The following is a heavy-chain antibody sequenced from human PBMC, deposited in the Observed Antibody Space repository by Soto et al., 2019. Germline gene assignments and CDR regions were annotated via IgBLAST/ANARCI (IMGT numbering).Heavy chain of an antibody. V-gene: IGHV1-18*01. J-gene: IGHJ4*02. Sequence: QVQLVQSGPEVKKPGASVKVSCKTSGYTFTSYGISWVRQAPGQGLEWMGWITTDKGKTTYAQKFQGRVTMTKDTSKSTAYMELRSLRSDDTAVYYCATRSPAFDYWGQGTLVTVSS. CDR3: ATRSPAFDY. CDR2: ITTDKGKT. CDR1: GYTFTSYG.